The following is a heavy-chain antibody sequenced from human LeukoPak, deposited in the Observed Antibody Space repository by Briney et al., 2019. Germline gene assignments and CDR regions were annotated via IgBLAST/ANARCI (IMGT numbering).Heavy chain of an antibody. D-gene: IGHD6-13*01. CDR1: GGSINNYF. CDR2: IYYSGST. J-gene: IGHJ4*02. V-gene: IGHV4-59*08. CDR3: ARGSSSCDY. Sequence: PSETLSLTCTVSGGSINNYFWSWIRQPPGKGLEWIGYIYYSGSTDYNPSLKGRVTISVDTSKNQFSLKLSSVTAADTAVYYCARGSSSCDYWGQGTLVTVSS.